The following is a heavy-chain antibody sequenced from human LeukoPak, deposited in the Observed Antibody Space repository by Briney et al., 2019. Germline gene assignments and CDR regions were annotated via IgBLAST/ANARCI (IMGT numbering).Heavy chain of an antibody. CDR2: ISGSGGST. J-gene: IGHJ6*03. CDR3: ARDGNFRYYDGGSYYYYMDV. Sequence: GGSLRLSCAASGFTFSNYAMSWVRQAPGKGLEWVSAISGSGGSTYYAGSVEGRFTISRDNAKNSLYLQMNSLRAEDTALYYCARDGNFRYYDGGSYYYYMDVWGKGTTVTVSS. CDR1: GFTFSNYA. D-gene: IGHD3-9*01. V-gene: IGHV3-23*01.